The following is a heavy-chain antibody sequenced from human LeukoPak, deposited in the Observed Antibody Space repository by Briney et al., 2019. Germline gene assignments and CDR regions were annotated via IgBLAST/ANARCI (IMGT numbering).Heavy chain of an antibody. D-gene: IGHD4-17*01. J-gene: IGHJ4*02. CDR3: AGDYGDYVFDY. CDR2: IIPIFGTA. V-gene: IGHV1-69*13. Sequence: ASVKVSCKASGGTFSSYAISWVRQAPGQGLERMGGIIPIFGTANYAQKFQGRVTITADESTSTAYMELSSLRSEDTAVYYCAGDYGDYVFDYWGQGTLVTVSS. CDR1: GGTFSSYA.